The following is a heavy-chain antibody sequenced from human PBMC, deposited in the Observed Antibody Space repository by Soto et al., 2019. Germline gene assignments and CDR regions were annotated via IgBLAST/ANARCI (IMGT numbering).Heavy chain of an antibody. J-gene: IGHJ4*02. CDR3: ARGPAGGLRGGVSY. V-gene: IGHV1-18*04. D-gene: IGHD2-15*01. CDR2: ISAYNGDT. Sequence: ASVKVSCKTSGYTFTNYGITWVRQAPGQGLKWMGWISAYNGDTNYAQKFQGRVIMTTDTSTTTAYMELRSLRSDDTAVYYCARGPAGGLRGGVSYWGQGTLVTVSS. CDR1: GYTFTNYG.